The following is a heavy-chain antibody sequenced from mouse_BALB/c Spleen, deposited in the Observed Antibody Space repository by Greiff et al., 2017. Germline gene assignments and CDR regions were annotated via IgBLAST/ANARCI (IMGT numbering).Heavy chain of an antibody. CDR2: ISYSGST. CDR3: ARGGDGYFAY. V-gene: IGHV3-2*02. D-gene: IGHD2-3*01. J-gene: IGHJ3*01. Sequence: EGQLQESGPGLVKPSQSLSLTCTVTGYSITSDYAWNWIRQFPGNKLEWMGYISYSGSTSYNPSLKSRISITRDTSKNQFFLQLNSVTTEDTATYYCARGGDGYFAYWGQGTLVTVSA. CDR1: GYSITSDYA.